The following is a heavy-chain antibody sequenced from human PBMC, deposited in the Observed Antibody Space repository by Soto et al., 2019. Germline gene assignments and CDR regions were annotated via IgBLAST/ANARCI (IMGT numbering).Heavy chain of an antibody. CDR1: GGSISGGGYY. D-gene: IGHD6-13*01. CDR2: IYYSGTT. J-gene: IGHJ5*02. V-gene: IGHV4-31*03. Sequence: QVQLQESGPGLVEPSQTLSLTCTVSGGSISGGGYYWSWIRQHPGKGLEWIGYIYYSGTTYYNPSLKSRLTISGDTSKPQFSLKLGSVTAADTAVYYCARAWTATAGWAKWFGLWGQGTLVTVSS. CDR3: ARAWTATAGWAKWFGL.